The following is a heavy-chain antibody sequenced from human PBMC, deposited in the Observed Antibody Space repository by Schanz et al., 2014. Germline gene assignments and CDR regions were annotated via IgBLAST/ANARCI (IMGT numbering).Heavy chain of an antibody. D-gene: IGHD3-3*01. CDR2: ISPYNGNT. J-gene: IGHJ4*02. Sequence: QVLLVQSGAEVKQPGASVKVSCKASGYTFTAYFIHWVRQAPGQGLEWVAWISPYNGNTAYAQNLKGRVRMTTDTSTATAYMELRSLTSDDTAVYYCARDRVYRFLKGENRFYFDYWGQGTLVIVSS. CDR1: GYTFTAYF. V-gene: IGHV1-18*04. CDR3: ARDRVYRFLKGENRFYFDY.